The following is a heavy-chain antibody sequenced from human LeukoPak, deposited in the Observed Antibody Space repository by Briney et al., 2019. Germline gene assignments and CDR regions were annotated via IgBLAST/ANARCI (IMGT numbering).Heavy chain of an antibody. D-gene: IGHD5-18*01. J-gene: IGHJ4*02. CDR1: GFTFDDYA. V-gene: IGHV3-9*01. Sequence: GGSLRLSCAASGFTFDDYAMHWVRQAPGKGLEWVSGISWNSGSIGYADSVKGRFTISRDNAKNSLYLQMNSLRAEDTALYYCAKDQGYSYGLGLDYWGQGTLVTVSS. CDR3: AKDQGYSYGLGLDY. CDR2: ISWNSGSI.